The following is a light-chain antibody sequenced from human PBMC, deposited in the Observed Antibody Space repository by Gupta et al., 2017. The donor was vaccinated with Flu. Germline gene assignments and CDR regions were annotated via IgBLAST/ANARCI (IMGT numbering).Light chain of an antibody. J-gene: IGKJ2*01. CDR1: QSISRW. CDR3: QQYNTYLHT. V-gene: IGKV1-5*01. CDR2: AGS. Sequence: GDRVTITGRASQSISRWLAWYQQKPGKAPTLLIYAGSNLEVGVPSRFSGSWSGTDFTLTISSLQPDDFATYYCQQYNTYLHTFGQRTRLQTK.